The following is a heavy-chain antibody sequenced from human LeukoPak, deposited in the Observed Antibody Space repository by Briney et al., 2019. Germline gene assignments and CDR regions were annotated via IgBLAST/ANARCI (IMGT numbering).Heavy chain of an antibody. D-gene: IGHD3-9*01. Sequence: GASVKVSCKASGYTFTGYYMHRVRQAPGQGLEWMGWINPNSGGTNYAQKFQGRVTMTRDTSISTAYMELSRLRSDDTAVYYCARTYGILTGYFTYGMDVWGQGTTVTVSS. J-gene: IGHJ6*02. CDR2: INPNSGGT. CDR3: ARTYGILTGYFTYGMDV. V-gene: IGHV1-2*02. CDR1: GYTFTGYY.